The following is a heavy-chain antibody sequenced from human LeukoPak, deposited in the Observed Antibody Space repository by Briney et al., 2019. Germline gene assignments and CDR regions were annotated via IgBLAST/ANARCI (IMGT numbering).Heavy chain of an antibody. D-gene: IGHD2-15*01. V-gene: IGHV4-59*01. CDR1: GGSIISYS. Sequence: SETLSLTCSVSGGSIISYSWSWIRQPPGKGLEWIGYISNSGSTNYNPSLKSRVTMSVDTSKNQFSLKLSSVTAADTAVYYCARSYRHYCSGGSCYSYYFDYWGQGTLVTVSS. J-gene: IGHJ4*02. CDR2: ISNSGST. CDR3: ARSYRHYCSGGSCYSYYFDY.